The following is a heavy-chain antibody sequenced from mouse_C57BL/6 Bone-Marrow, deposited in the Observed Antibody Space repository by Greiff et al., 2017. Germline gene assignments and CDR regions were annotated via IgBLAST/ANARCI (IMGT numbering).Heavy chain of an antibody. CDR1: GFTFSDFY. J-gene: IGHJ4*01. CDR2: SRNKANDYTT. V-gene: IGHV7-1*01. Sequence: EVNVVESGGGLVQSGRSLRLSCATSGFTFSDFYMEWVRQAPGKGLEWIAASRNKANDYTTEYSASVKGRFIVSRDTSQSILYLQMNALRAEDTAIYYCARDAHYGNYYAMDYWGQGTSVTVSS. CDR3: ARDAHYGNYYAMDY. D-gene: IGHD2-1*01.